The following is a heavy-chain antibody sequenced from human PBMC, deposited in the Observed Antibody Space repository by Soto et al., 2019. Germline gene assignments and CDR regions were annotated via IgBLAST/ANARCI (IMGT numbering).Heavy chain of an antibody. CDR2: INPNSGGT. V-gene: IGHV1-2*02. J-gene: IGHJ5*02. Sequence: GASVKVSCKASGSTFTGYYMNWVRQAPGQGLEWMGWINPNSGGTTYAEKFQGRVTRTSDTSTSTAYMELSSLRSDDTAIYYCSRDPHEFWTSYWFDPWGQGTPVTVSS. CDR3: SRDPHEFWTSYWFDP. D-gene: IGHD3-3*01. CDR1: GSTFTGYY.